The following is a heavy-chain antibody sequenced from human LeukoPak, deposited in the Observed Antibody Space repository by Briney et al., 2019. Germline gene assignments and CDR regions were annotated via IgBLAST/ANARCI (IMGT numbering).Heavy chain of an antibody. D-gene: IGHD3-3*01. J-gene: IGHJ4*02. CDR2: ISGSGDIT. CDR3: AKDLPPHLTIFGVVTAYGGFDY. CDR1: GFTFRSYA. V-gene: IGHV3-23*01. Sequence: GGSLRLSCAASGFTFRSYAMSWVPQAPGKGLEWVSAISGSGDITYYADSVKGRFTISRDNSKNTLYLQMNSLRAEDTAVYYCAKDLPPHLTIFGVVTAYGGFDYWGQGTLVTVSS.